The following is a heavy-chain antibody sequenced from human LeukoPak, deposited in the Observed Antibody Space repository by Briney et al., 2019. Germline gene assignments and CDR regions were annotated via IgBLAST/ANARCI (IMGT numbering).Heavy chain of an antibody. CDR1: GGSISSSSEY. D-gene: IGHD4-23*01. J-gene: IGHJ4*02. Sequence: NPSETLSLTCTISGGSISSSSEYCGWIRQPPGKGLEWIGNIYYSGTTYYNPSLKSRVTISVDTSKSQFSLKLSSVTAADTAVYYCARPYGGNPGYFDYWGPGTLVTVSS. V-gene: IGHV4-39*01. CDR3: ARPYGGNPGYFDY. CDR2: IYYSGTT.